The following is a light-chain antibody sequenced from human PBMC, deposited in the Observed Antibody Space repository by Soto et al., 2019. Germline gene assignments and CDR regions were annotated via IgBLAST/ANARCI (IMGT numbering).Light chain of an antibody. V-gene: IGLV2-23*03. Sequence: QSALTQPASVSGSPGQSITISCTGTSSDVGSYNLVSWYQQHPGKAPKLMIYEGSKRPSGVSNRFSGSKSGNTASLTISGLQAEDEADYCCCSYAGSSTLLYVFGTGTKVTVL. J-gene: IGLJ1*01. CDR3: CSYAGSSTLLYV. CDR1: SSDVGSYNL. CDR2: EGS.